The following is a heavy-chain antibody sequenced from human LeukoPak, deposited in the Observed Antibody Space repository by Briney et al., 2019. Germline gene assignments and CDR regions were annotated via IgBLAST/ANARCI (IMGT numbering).Heavy chain of an antibody. D-gene: IGHD5-12*01. CDR1: GFIVNNNF. CDR3: ARHGAYEENYFDF. Sequence: GESLRLSCAASGFIVNNNFMSWVRQAPGKELEWVAVIYTADGTHYADSVKGRFTISRDSSRNTLYLQMNSLRGEDTAVYYCARHGAYEENYFDFWGQGTQVTVSS. CDR2: IYTADGT. J-gene: IGHJ4*02. V-gene: IGHV3-66*02.